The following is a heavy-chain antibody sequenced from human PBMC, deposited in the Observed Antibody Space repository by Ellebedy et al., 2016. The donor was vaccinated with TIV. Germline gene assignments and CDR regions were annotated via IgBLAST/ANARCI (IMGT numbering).Heavy chain of an antibody. D-gene: IGHD2-15*01. Sequence: SETLSLTXTVSGGSISSGGYYWSWIRQHPGKGLEWIGYIYYSGSTYYNPSLKSRVTISVDTSKNQFSLKLSSVTAADTTVYYCARATGPYCSDGSCSYYYGMDVWGQGTTVTVSS. J-gene: IGHJ6*02. CDR1: GGSISSGGYY. CDR3: ARATGPYCSDGSCSYYYGMDV. V-gene: IGHV4-31*03. CDR2: IYYSGST.